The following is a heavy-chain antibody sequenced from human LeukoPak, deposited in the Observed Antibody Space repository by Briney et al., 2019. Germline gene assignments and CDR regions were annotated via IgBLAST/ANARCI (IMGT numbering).Heavy chain of an antibody. CDR1: GGSISSSNW. V-gene: IGHV4-4*02. CDR3: ARDQRGYYDSSGYDY. J-gene: IGHJ4*02. CDR2: IYHSGST. D-gene: IGHD3-22*01. Sequence: SETLSLTCAVSGGSISSSNWWSWVRQPPGKGLGWIGEIYHSGSTNYNPSLKSRVTISVDKSKNQFSLKLGSVTAADTAVYYCARDQRGYYDSSGYDYWGQGTLVTVSS.